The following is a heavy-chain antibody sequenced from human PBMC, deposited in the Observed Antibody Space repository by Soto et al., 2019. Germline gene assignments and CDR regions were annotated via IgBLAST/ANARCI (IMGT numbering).Heavy chain of an antibody. V-gene: IGHV3-49*04. J-gene: IGHJ4*02. D-gene: IGHD1-26*01. CDR2: IRNKEYDETT. Sequence: PGGSLRLGCTASSFTFGDDALSWVHQAPGEGRGWVGLIRNKEYDETTDLAAYVKGRFNLSRDDSKNIAYLHTSSPKREDTAIYYCTRAGGSYGHGVFDFRGQGT. CDR1: SFTFGDDA. CDR3: TRAGGSYGHGVFDF.